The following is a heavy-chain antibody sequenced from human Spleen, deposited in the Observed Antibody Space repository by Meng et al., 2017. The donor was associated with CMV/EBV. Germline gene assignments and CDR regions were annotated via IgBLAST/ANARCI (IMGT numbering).Heavy chain of an antibody. D-gene: IGHD4-17*01. V-gene: IGHV3-30*02. CDR2: IRYDGGNK. CDR3: AKVGRDYGDWVYYYYGMDV. CDR1: GFGFSAFA. J-gene: IGHJ6*02. Sequence: GESLKISCVASGFGFSAFAMQWVRQTPGKGLEWVALIRYDGGNKYYADSVKGRFTISRDNSKHTLSLQMNTLRPEDTAVYYCAKVGRDYGDWVYYYYGMDVWGQGTTVTVSS.